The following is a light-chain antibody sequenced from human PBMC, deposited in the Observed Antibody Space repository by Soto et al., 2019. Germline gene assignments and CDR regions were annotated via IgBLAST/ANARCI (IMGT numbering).Light chain of an antibody. CDR3: QQFDCSVT. CDR1: QSVSSTF. J-gene: IGKJ1*01. V-gene: IGKV3-20*01. Sequence: EIVLTQSPGSLSLSPGERATLSCRASQSVSSTFFAWYQQKPGQAPRLLIYGTLSRATGIPERFSGSGSGTDFTLTISRLEPEDFAVYYCQQFDCSVTFGQGTKVEIK. CDR2: GTL.